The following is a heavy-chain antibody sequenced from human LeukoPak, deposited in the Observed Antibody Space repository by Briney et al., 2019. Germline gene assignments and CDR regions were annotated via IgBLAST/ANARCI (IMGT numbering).Heavy chain of an antibody. CDR3: ARGLGSVAADYYYYYMDV. J-gene: IGHJ6*03. D-gene: IGHD2-15*01. Sequence: PSETLSLTCAVYGGSFSGYYWSWIRQPPGKGLEWIGEINHSGSTNYNPSLKSRVTISVDTSKNQFSLKLSSVTAAATAVYYCARGLGSVAADYYYYYMDVWGKGTTVTVSS. CDR2: INHSGST. V-gene: IGHV4-34*01. CDR1: GGSFSGYY.